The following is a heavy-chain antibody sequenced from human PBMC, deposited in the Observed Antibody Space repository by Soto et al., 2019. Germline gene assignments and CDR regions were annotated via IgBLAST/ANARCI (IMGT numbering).Heavy chain of an antibody. V-gene: IGHV3-11*01. CDR3: ARDLSPYSDYYYNAMDV. J-gene: IGHJ6*02. CDR2: ISKSGSII. Sequence: GGSLRLSCAASGFTFSDYYMSWLRQPPGKGLEWVSYISKSGSIIHFADSVKGRFAISRDNAKNTLYLQMSSLRAEDTALYYCARDLSPYSDYYYNAMDVWGQGTTVTVSS. D-gene: IGHD2-15*01. CDR1: GFTFSDYY.